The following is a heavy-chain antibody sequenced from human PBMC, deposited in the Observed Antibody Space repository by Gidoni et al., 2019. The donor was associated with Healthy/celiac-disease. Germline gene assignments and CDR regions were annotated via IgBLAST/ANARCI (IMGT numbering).Heavy chain of an antibody. J-gene: IGHJ4*02. D-gene: IGHD1-26*01. CDR1: GSTFSSYS. CDR2: ISSSISNI. CDR3: ARALGVLGATHYFDY. Sequence: EVQLVESGGGLVKPGGSLRLPCAASGSTFSSYSMKWGRQAPGKGLEWVSSISSSISNITYADSVKCRFTITRDNAKNSLYLQMNSLRAEDTAVYYCARALGVLGATHYFDYWGQGTLVTVSS. V-gene: IGHV3-21*01.